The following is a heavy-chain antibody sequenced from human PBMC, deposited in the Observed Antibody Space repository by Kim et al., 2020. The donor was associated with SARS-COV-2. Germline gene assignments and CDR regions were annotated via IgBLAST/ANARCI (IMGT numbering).Heavy chain of an antibody. CDR3: AGERFGLAPIVVVPAARDYYYYGMDV. D-gene: IGHD2-2*01. V-gene: IGHV4-61*02. Sequence: SETLSLTCTVSGGSISSGSYYWSWIRQPAGKGLEWIGRIYTSGSTNYNPSLKSRVTISVDTSKNQFSLMLSSVTAAATAVYYCAGERFGLAPIVVVPAARDYYYYGMDVWGQGTTVTVSS. J-gene: IGHJ6*02. CDR1: GGSISSGSYY. CDR2: IYTSGST.